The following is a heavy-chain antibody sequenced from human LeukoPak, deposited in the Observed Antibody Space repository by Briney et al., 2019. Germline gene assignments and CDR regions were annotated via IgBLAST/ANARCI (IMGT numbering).Heavy chain of an antibody. D-gene: IGHD1-26*01. CDR3: ARSPSGGNDY. CDR2: IYYSGST. V-gene: IGHV4-39*07. CDR1: GGSISSSSYY. J-gene: IGHJ4*02. Sequence: SETLSLTCTVSGGSISSSSYYWGWIRQPPGKGPEWIGSIYYSGSTYYNPSLKSRVTISVDTSKNQFSLKLSFVTAADTAVYYCARSPSGGNDYWGQGTLVTVSS.